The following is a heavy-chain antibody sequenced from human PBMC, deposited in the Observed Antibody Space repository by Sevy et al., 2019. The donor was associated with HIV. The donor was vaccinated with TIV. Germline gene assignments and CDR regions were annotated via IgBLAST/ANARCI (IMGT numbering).Heavy chain of an antibody. V-gene: IGHV1-69*13. CDR2: IIPIFGTA. CDR1: GGTFSSYA. J-gene: IGHJ6*02. CDR3: AIQTTVTTWGQTYYYYGMDV. Sequence: ASVKVSCKASGGTFSSYAISWVRQAPGQGLEWMGGIIPIFGTANYAQKFQGRVTITADESTSTAYMELSSLRSEDTAVYYCAIQTTVTTWGQTYYYYGMDVWGQGTTVTVSS. D-gene: IGHD4-17*01.